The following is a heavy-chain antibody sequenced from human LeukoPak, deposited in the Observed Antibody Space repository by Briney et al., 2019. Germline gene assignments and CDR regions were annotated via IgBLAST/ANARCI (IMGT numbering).Heavy chain of an antibody. J-gene: IGHJ4*02. D-gene: IGHD6-13*01. Sequence: GGSLRLSCAASGFTFSKYWMHWVRQAPGKGLVWVSRIDTGGRTTNYADSVKGRFTISRDNAKDTLFLQMNGLRVEDTAVYYCVRDLAGADGYWGQGTLVTVSS. CDR1: GFTFSKYW. CDR3: VRDLAGADGY. CDR2: IDTGGRTT. V-gene: IGHV3-74*01.